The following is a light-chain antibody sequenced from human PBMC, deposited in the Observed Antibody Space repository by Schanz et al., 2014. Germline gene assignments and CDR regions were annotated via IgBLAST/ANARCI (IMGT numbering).Light chain of an antibody. J-gene: IGKJ1*01. CDR3: QQYNNWQRT. Sequence: EIVLTQSPATLSVSPGERATLSCRASQSVTNSYLAWYQQKPGQAPKLLIYGASSRATGIPARFSGSGSGTDFTLTISSLEPEDFAVYYCQQYNNWQRTFGQGTKVEIK. CDR2: GAS. V-gene: IGKV3D-20*02. CDR1: QSVTNSY.